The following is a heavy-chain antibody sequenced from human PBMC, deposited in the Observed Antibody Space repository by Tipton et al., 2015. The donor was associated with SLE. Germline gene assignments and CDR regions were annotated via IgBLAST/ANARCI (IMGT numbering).Heavy chain of an antibody. Sequence: QLVQSGAEVKKPGASVKVSCKASGYTFTSYDITWVRQAPGQGLEWMGWSSTYTGNTMYTQKFQGRVTMTTDTSTSTAYMDLRSLRADDTAVYYCAREQLMPTIKDDGFDIWGQGTTVTVS. CDR3: AREQLMPTIKDDGFDI. D-gene: IGHD5-24*01. J-gene: IGHJ3*02. V-gene: IGHV1-18*04. CDR2: SSTYTGNT. CDR1: GYTFTSYD.